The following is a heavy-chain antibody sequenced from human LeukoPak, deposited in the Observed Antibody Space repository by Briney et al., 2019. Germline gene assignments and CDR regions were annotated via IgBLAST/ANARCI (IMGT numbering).Heavy chain of an antibody. Sequence: GGSLRLSCAASGFTFSSYGMHWVRQAPGKGLEWVAVISYDGSNKYYADSVKGRFTISRDNSKNTLYLQMNSLRAEDTAVYYCAKTHPGLAAAHGMDVWGQGTTVTVSS. CDR2: ISYDGSNK. V-gene: IGHV3-30*18. J-gene: IGHJ6*02. D-gene: IGHD6-13*01. CDR1: GFTFSSYG. CDR3: AKTHPGLAAAHGMDV.